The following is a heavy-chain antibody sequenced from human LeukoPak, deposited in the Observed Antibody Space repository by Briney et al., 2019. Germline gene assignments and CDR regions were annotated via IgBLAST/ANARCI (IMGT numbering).Heavy chain of an antibody. D-gene: IGHD2-15*01. CDR3: ARVGYCSGGSCGIFVDY. CDR2: IYYSGST. CDR1: GGSIGSGGYY. V-gene: IGHV4-31*03. J-gene: IGHJ4*02. Sequence: SETLSLTCTVSGGSIGSGGYYWSWIRQHPGKGLEWIGYIYYSGSTYYNPSLKSRVTISVDTSKNQFSLKLSSVTAADTAVYYCARVGYCSGGSCGIFVDYWGQGTLVTVSS.